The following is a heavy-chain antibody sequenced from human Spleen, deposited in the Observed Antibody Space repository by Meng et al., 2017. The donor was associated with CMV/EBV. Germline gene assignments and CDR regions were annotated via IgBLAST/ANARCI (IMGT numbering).Heavy chain of an antibody. V-gene: IGHV3-9*01. CDR3: ARVDILTGYFGLYYHGMDV. J-gene: IGHJ6*02. D-gene: IGHD3-9*01. CDR1: GCPFGDYA. CDR2: INSNSGDI. Sequence: GGSLRLSCAASGCPFGDYAMHWVRQTSGKGLEWVSGINSNSGDIDYADSVKGRFTICRDNASNSLYLQMNSLRPEDTALYYCARVDILTGYFGLYYHGMDVWGQGSTVTVSS.